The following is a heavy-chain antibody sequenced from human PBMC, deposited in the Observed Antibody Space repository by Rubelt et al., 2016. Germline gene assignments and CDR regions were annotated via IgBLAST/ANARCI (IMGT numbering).Heavy chain of an antibody. CDR2: IYYSGST. CDR3: ARGGTTVTDYYFDY. Sequence: QVQLQESGPGLVKPSQTLSLTCTVSGGSISSGDYYWSWIRQHPGKGLEWIGYIYYSGSTYYNPSLKSRLAILVDTSTNHFSLKLSPVTAADTAVYYCARGGTTVTDYYFDYWGQGTPVTVSS. D-gene: IGHD4-17*01. V-gene: IGHV4-31*03. CDR1: GGSISSGDYY. J-gene: IGHJ4*02.